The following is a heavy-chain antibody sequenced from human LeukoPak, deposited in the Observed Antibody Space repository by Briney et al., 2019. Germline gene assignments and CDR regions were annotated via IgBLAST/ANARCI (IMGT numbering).Heavy chain of an antibody. Sequence: PSETLSLTCAVYGGSFSGYYWSWIRQPPGKGLEWIGEINHSGSTNYNPSLKSRVTISVDTSKNQFSLKLSSVTAADTAVYYCARQLQARFDYWGQGTLVTVSS. J-gene: IGHJ4*02. D-gene: IGHD1-26*01. CDR3: ARQLQARFDY. CDR2: INHSGST. V-gene: IGHV4-34*01. CDR1: GGSFSGYY.